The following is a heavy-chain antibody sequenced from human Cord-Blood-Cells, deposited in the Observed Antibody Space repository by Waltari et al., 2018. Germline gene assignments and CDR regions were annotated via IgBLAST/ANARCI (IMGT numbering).Heavy chain of an antibody. D-gene: IGHD2-2*01. CDR3: ARHFGRNIVVVPAAIDY. CDR1: Y. Sequence: YWGWIRQPPGKGLEWIGSIYYSGSTYYNPSLKSRVTISVDTSKNQFSLKLSSVTAADTAVYYCARHFGRNIVVVPAAIDYWGQGTLVTVSS. V-gene: IGHV4-39*01. J-gene: IGHJ4*02. CDR2: IYYSGST.